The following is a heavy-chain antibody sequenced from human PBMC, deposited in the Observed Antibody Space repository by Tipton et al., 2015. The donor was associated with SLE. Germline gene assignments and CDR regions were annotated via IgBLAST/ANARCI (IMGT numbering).Heavy chain of an antibody. CDR1: GDSISGHY. D-gene: IGHD4-17*01. J-gene: IGHJ4*02. CDR2: IYDGGST. CDR3: ARHAGDYAYFDS. V-gene: IGHV4-59*08. Sequence: GLVKPSETLSLTCTVSGDSISGHYRSWIRQPPGKGLEWIGYIYDGGSTSYNPSLKSRVTISEDTSKQQFSLKLTSLTAADTAVYYCARHAGDYAYFDSWGQGILITVSS.